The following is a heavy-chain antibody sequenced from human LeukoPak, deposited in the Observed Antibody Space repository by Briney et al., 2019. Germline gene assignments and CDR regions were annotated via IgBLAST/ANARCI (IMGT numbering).Heavy chain of an antibody. CDR2: ISGSGVTT. J-gene: IGHJ4*02. Sequence: GGSLRLSCVASGFTFSSYAMGWVRQAPGKGLEWVSAISGSGVTTHYAGSVKGRFSISRDNSKNTLYLQMDSLRDEDTAVYYCAREASGDYWGQGTLVTVSS. D-gene: IGHD6-25*01. CDR1: GFTFSSYA. V-gene: IGHV3-23*01. CDR3: AREASGDY.